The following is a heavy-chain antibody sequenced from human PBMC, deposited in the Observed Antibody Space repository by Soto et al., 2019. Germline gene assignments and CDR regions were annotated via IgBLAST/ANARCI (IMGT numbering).Heavy chain of an antibody. J-gene: IGHJ5*02. D-gene: IGHD2-15*01. V-gene: IGHV4-38-2*02. Sequence: PSETLSLTSTVSGYSISSGYHWAWIRQPPGKGLEWLGSVHYSGNTYYNPSLKSRLTISVDKSKNQFSLNLSSVTAADTAVYYCARQDRVVAEGRWFDPWGQGTLVTVYS. CDR1: GYSISSGYH. CDR2: VHYSGNT. CDR3: ARQDRVVAEGRWFDP.